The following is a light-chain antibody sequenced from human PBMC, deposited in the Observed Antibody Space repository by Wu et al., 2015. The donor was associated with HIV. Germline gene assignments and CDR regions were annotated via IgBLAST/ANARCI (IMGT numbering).Light chain of an antibody. Sequence: ETVLTQSPGTLSLSPGERVTLSCRASQVVLTRCLAWYQHKPGLPPRLLIYGASSRATDIPDRFSGSGSGTDFTLTINRLEPEDSAVYFCQQYESSVTFGGGTKVEDQT. J-gene: IGKJ4*01. CDR1: QVVLTRC. CDR2: GAS. CDR3: QQYESSVT. V-gene: IGKV3-20*01.